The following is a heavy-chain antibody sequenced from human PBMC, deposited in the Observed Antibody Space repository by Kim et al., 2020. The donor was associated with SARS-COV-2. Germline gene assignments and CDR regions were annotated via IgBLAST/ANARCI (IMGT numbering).Heavy chain of an antibody. V-gene: IGHV5-10-1*01. CDR3: ATLPYYDILTGYYTKDY. CDR2: IDPSDSYT. CDR1: GYSFTSYW. J-gene: IGHJ4*02. D-gene: IGHD3-9*01. Sequence: GESLKISCKGSGYSFTSYWISWVRQMPGKGLEWMGRIDPSDSYTNYSPSFQGHVTISADKSISTAYLQWSSLKASDTAMYYCATLPYYDILTGYYTKDYWGQGTLVTVSS.